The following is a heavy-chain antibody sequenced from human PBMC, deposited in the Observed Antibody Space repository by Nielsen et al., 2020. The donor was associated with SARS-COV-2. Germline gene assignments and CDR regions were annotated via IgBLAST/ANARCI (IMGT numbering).Heavy chain of an antibody. CDR2: IYYSGST. Sequence: WLRQPPGKGLEWIGYIYYSGSTYYNPSLKSRVTISVDTSKNQFSLKLSSVTAADTAVYYCAREGYCSSTSCYNYYYGMDVWGQGTTVTVSS. D-gene: IGHD2-2*02. J-gene: IGHJ6*02. CDR3: AREGYCSSTSCYNYYYGMDV. V-gene: IGHV4-31*02.